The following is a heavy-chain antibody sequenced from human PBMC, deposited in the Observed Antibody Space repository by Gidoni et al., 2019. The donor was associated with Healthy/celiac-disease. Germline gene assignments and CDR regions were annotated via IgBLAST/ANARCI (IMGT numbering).Heavy chain of an antibody. V-gene: IGHV1-69*02. CDR3: ARGPGLPTSSLYFDL. J-gene: IGHJ2*01. CDR1: GGTSSSST. CDR2: ISPILGIS. D-gene: IGHD2-2*01. Sequence: QLQLVQSGAEVMKPGSSVKVSCRASGGTSSSSTISWVRQARGPGLEWMGRISPILGISNYAQKFQGRVTITADKSTSKAYMELSSLRSEDTAVYYCARGPGLPTSSLYFDLWGRGTLVTVSS.